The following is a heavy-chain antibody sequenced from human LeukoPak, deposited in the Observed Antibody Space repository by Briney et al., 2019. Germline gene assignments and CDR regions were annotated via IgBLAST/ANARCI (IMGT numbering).Heavy chain of an antibody. V-gene: IGHV3-64*01. CDR1: GFTFSSYA. Sequence: PGGSLRLSCAASGFTFSSYAMHWVRQAPGKGQEYVSAISSNGGGIYYANSVKGRFTITRDNYKNTLYLQMGSLRAEDMAVYYCARVPPNYYYYYMDVWGKGTTVTVSS. CDR3: ARVPPNYYYYYMDV. J-gene: IGHJ6*03. CDR2: ISSNGGGI.